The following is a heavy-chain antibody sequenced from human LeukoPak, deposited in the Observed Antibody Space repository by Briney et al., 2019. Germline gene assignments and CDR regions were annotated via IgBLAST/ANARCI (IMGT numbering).Heavy chain of an antibody. CDR1: GFTFSSYW. V-gene: IGHV3-74*01. Sequence: PGGSLRLSCAASGFTFSSYWMHWVRQATGKGLVWVSRINSDGSSTSYADSVKGRFTISRDNAKNTLYLQMNSLRAEDTAVYYFARVPVTTSYYYGMDVWGQGTTVTVSS. J-gene: IGHJ6*02. D-gene: IGHD4-17*01. CDR2: INSDGSST. CDR3: ARVPVTTSYYYGMDV.